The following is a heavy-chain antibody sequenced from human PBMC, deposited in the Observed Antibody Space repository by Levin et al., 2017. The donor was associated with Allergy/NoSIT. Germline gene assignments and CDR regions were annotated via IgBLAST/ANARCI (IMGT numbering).Heavy chain of an antibody. V-gene: IGHV1-46*01. CDR2: INPSGGST. Sequence: GESLKISCKASGYTFTSYYMHWVRQAPGQGLEWMGIINPSGGSTSYAQKFQGRVTMTRDTSTSTVYMELSSLRSEDTAVYYCAFGEPLGAFDSWGQGTMVTVSS. D-gene: IGHD3-10*01. CDR3: AFGEPLGAFDS. J-gene: IGHJ3*02. CDR1: GYTFTSYY.